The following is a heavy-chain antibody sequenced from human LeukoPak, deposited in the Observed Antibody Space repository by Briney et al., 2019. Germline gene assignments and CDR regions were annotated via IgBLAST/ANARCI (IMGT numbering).Heavy chain of an antibody. Sequence: GRSLRLSCAASGFTFSSYAMSWVRQAPGKGLEWVSAISGSGGSTYYADSVKGRFTISRDNSKNTLYLQMNSLRAEDTAVYYCAKVRDGYNPAPIDYWGQGTLVTVSS. CDR1: GFTFSSYA. D-gene: IGHD5-24*01. J-gene: IGHJ4*02. CDR2: ISGSGGST. CDR3: AKVRDGYNPAPIDY. V-gene: IGHV3-23*01.